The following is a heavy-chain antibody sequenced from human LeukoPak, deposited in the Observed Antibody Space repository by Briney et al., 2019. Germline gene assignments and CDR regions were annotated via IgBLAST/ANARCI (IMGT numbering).Heavy chain of an antibody. D-gene: IGHD6-13*01. J-gene: IGHJ4*02. Sequence: GGSLRLSCAASGFTFSSYGMHWVRQAPGKGLEWVAVISYDGSNKYYADSVKGRFTISRDNSKNTLYLQMNSLRAEDTAVYYCARDLGSSWPHLDYWGQGTLVTVSS. CDR2: ISYDGSNK. CDR3: ARDLGSSWPHLDY. CDR1: GFTFSSYG. V-gene: IGHV3-30*03.